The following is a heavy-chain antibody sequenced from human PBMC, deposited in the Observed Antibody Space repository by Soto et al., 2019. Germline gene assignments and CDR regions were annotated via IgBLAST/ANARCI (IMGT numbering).Heavy chain of an antibody. V-gene: IGHV4-39*01. CDR3: ARIFDY. CDR2: IYYTGST. CDR1: GGSIGSNIYY. Sequence: QLQLQESGPGLVKPSETLSLTCTVSGGSIGSNIYYWGWIRQPPGKGLEWIGTIYYTGSTYYNPSLKSRVTMSVDTSKNQFSLKLSSVTAADTAVYYCARIFDYWGQGTLVTVSS. J-gene: IGHJ4*02.